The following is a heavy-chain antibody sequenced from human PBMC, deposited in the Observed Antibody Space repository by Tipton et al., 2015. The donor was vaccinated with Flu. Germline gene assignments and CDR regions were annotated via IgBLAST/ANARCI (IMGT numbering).Heavy chain of an antibody. Sequence: LRLSFTVAGGSISSGGYYWSWIRQHPGKGVEWIGYIYYSGSTYYNPSLKSRVTISVDTSKNQFSLKLSSVTAADTAVYYCARGGATGEDYFDYWGQGTLVTVSS. CDR2: IYYSGST. CDR3: ARGGATGEDYFDY. CDR1: GGSISSGGYY. J-gene: IGHJ4*02. V-gene: IGHV4-31*03. D-gene: IGHD5-12*01.